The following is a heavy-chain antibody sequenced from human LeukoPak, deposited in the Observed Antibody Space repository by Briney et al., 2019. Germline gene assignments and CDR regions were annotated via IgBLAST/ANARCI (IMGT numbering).Heavy chain of an antibody. V-gene: IGHV4-4*07. Sequence: SETLSRTFTGSAVSISTYYWSWIRHAAGKGLKGIWRIYTSGSTNYNPSLKRRVTMSVDTSKNQFSLKLSSVTAADTAVYYCARDIVVVPAATHYYYYYMDVWGKGTTVTVSS. D-gene: IGHD2-2*01. CDR1: AVSISTYY. J-gene: IGHJ6*03. CDR2: IYTSGST. CDR3: ARDIVVVPAATHYYYYYMDV.